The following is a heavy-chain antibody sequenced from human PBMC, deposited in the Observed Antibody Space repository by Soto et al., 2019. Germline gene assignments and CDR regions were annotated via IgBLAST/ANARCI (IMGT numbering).Heavy chain of an antibody. Sequence: SETLSLTCAVYGGSFSGYYWSWIRQPPGKGLEWIGEINHSGSTNYNPSLKSRVTISVDTSKNQFSLKLSSVTAADTAVYYCARKTYDYIWGSYRIPHPGAFDIWGQGTMVTVSS. CDR1: GGSFSGYY. V-gene: IGHV4-34*01. CDR3: ARKTYDYIWGSYRIPHPGAFDI. CDR2: INHSGST. D-gene: IGHD3-16*02. J-gene: IGHJ3*02.